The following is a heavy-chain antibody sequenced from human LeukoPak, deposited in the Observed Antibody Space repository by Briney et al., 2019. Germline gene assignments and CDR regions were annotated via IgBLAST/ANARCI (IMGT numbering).Heavy chain of an antibody. D-gene: IGHD5-12*01. V-gene: IGHV3-43*02. CDR1: GFTFADYA. CDR3: ARGEEGWLRSSDLGY. J-gene: IGHJ4*02. Sequence: GGSLRLSCAASGFTFADYAMHWVRQIPGKGLEWVSLISDNGDTTFYSDSLRGRFTISRDNNKNSLYLQMNSLRIEDSALYYCARGEEGWLRSSDLGYWGQGTLVTVSS. CDR2: ISDNGDTT.